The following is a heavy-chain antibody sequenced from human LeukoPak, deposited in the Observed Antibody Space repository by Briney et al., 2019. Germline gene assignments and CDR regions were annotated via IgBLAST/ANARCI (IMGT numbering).Heavy chain of an antibody. Sequence: PGRSLRLSCAALGFTFSSYGMHWVRQAPGKGLEWVAVISYDGSNKYYADSVKGRFTISRDNSKNTLYLQMNSLRAEDTAVYYCAKAYPYYYDSSGFDYWGQGTLVTVSS. CDR1: GFTFSSYG. V-gene: IGHV3-30*18. J-gene: IGHJ4*02. CDR3: AKAYPYYYDSSGFDY. D-gene: IGHD3-22*01. CDR2: ISYDGSNK.